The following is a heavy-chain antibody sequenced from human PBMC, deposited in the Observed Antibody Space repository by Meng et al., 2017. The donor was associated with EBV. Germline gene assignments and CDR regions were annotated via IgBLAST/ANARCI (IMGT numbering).Heavy chain of an antibody. J-gene: IGHJ4*02. CDR2: TNEDGGIT. CDR3: SRDLAGPFDD. V-gene: IGHV3-74*01. Sequence: EVPVVEPGGGPVRPGGSLSLPCAVSGFTFSRFWMHWVRQVPGKGLVWVARTNEDGGITNYADSVKGRFIISRDNTRNTLYLQMNSLRDEDTAVYFCSRDLAGPFDDWGQGTLVTVSS. CDR1: GFTFSRFW.